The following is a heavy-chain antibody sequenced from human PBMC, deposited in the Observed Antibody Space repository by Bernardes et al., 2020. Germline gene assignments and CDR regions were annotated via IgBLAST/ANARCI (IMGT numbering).Heavy chain of an antibody. D-gene: IGHD3-16*01. CDR1: LFSLSNRGVG. V-gene: IGHV2-5*02. J-gene: IGHJ3*02. CDR2: IYWDDDR. CDR3: AHIEITYGGILRLDAFDI. Sequence: SGHTLVKPTQTLTLTCPFSLFSLSNRGVGVGWIRQPPGEALEWLAIIYWDDDRRYCPSLLSRLAVTKDTSKNQVVLTMTNMDPVDTATYYCAHIEITYGGILRLDAFDIWGQGTTVTVFS.